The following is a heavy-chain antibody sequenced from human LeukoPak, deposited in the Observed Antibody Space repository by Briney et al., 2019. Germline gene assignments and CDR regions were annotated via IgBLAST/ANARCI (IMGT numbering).Heavy chain of an antibody. CDR2: IYHSGST. CDR3: ARDQTYYDFWSGYTRNGMDV. V-gene: IGHV4-4*02. D-gene: IGHD3-3*01. CDR1: GGSISSSNW. Sequence: SETLPLTCTVSGGSISSSNWWSWVRQPPGKGLEWIGEIYHSGSTNYNPSLKSRVTISVDKSKNQFSLKLSSVTAADTAVYYCARDQTYYDFWSGYTRNGMDVWGQGTTVTVSS. J-gene: IGHJ6*02.